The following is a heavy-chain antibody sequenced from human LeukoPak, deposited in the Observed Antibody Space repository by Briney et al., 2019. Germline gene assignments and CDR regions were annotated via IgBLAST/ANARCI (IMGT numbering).Heavy chain of an antibody. CDR1: GFTFSSYG. V-gene: IGHV3-30*18. CDR3: AKQGRRGYSYARSYYFDY. Sequence: PGGSLRLSCAASGFTFSSYGMHWVRQPPGKGREWVAFTSYDGSNEYYADSVKGRFTISRDTSKNTLYLQMNSLRVEDTAVYYCAKQGRRGYSYARSYYFDYWGQGTLVTVSS. CDR2: TSYDGSNE. D-gene: IGHD5-18*01. J-gene: IGHJ4*02.